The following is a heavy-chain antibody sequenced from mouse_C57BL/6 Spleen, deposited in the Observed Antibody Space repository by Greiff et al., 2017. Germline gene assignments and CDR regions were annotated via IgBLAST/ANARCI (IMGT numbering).Heavy chain of an antibody. CDR2: IYPGDGDT. CDR1: GYAFSSYW. V-gene: IGHV1-80*01. CDR3: ARGSYSNYYFDY. Sequence: VKLQQSGAELVKPGASVKISCKASGYAFSSYWMNWVKQRPGKGLEWIGQIYPGDGDTNYNGKFKGKATLTADKSSSTAYMQLSSLTSEDSAVYFCARGSYSNYYFDYWGQGTTLTVSS. D-gene: IGHD2-5*01. J-gene: IGHJ2*01.